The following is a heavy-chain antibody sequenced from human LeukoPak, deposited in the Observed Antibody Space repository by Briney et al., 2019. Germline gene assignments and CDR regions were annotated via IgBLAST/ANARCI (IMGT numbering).Heavy chain of an antibody. D-gene: IGHD3-22*01. V-gene: IGHV3-23*01. Sequence: PGASLTLSCTASSLTCCFWHVLGPRKARGGGREGVSAFMDWGGSTYYADSVKGRFTISRDNSKNTLYLQMNSLRAEDTAVYYCAKDLNPYYYDSSGYYCGYLDYWGQGTLVTVSS. CDR1: SLTCCFW. CDR2: FMDWGGST. CDR3: AKDLNPYYYDSSGYYCGYLDY. J-gene: IGHJ4*02.